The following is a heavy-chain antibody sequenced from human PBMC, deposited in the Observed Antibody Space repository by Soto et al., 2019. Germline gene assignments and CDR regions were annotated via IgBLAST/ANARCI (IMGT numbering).Heavy chain of an antibody. CDR1: GGSISSYY. Sequence: QVQLQESGPGLVKPSETLSLTCTVSGGSISSYYWSWIRQPSGKGLEWIGYIYFSGSTNYNPSLKSRVHISVDTSKNQFSLKLSSVTAADTAVYYCARDGYYYDSSGYQSVYYFDYWGQGTRVTVSS. V-gene: IGHV4-59*01. J-gene: IGHJ4*02. D-gene: IGHD3-22*01. CDR3: ARDGYYYDSSGYQSVYYFDY. CDR2: IYFSGST.